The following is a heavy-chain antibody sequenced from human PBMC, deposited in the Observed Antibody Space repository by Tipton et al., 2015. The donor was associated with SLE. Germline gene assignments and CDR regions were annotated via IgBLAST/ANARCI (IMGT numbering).Heavy chain of an antibody. V-gene: IGHV3-23*01. CDR2: SSHTDYNT. CDR1: GLAFNNYA. Sequence: LSLTCTASGLAFNNYAMSWVRQAPGKGLEWVSTSSHTDYNTYYGDSVKGRFTISRDNSKNTLYLQMNSLKVEDTAVYYCAKGGSSWSLDYWGQGTLVTVSS. CDR3: AKGGSSWSLDY. J-gene: IGHJ4*02. D-gene: IGHD6-13*01.